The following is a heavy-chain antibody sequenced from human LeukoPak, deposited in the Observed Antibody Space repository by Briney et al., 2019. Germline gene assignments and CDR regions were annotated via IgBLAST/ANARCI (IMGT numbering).Heavy chain of an antibody. J-gene: IGHJ5*02. CDR3: AREGYYYGSGLNWFDP. CDR1: GFTVSSNY. Sequence: PGGSLRLSCAASGFTVSSNYMSWVRQAPGKGLEWVSVIYSGGSTYYADSVKGRFTISRDNSKNTLYLQMNSLRAEDTAVYYCAREGYYYGSGLNWFDPWGQGTLVTVSS. V-gene: IGHV3-53*05. D-gene: IGHD3-10*01. CDR2: IYSGGST.